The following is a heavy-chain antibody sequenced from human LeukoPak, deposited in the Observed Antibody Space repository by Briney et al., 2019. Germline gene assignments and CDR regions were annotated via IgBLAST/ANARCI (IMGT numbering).Heavy chain of an antibody. V-gene: IGHV3-7*03. J-gene: IGHJ3*02. CDR3: ARDQGCDFWSGYCDAFDI. Sequence: GRSLRLSCAASGFTFCSYWMTWVRQAPGKGLEWVANIKQDGSVKQYVGSVKGRFTISRDNAKNSLYLQMNSLRAEDTAVYYCARDQGCDFWSGYCDAFDIWGQGTMVTVSS. CDR2: IKQDGSVK. D-gene: IGHD3-3*01. CDR1: GFTFCSYW.